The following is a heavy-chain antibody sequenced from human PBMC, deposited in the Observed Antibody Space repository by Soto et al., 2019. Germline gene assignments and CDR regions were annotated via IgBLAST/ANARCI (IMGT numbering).Heavy chain of an antibody. D-gene: IGHD5-18*01. CDR1: GFTFDGYA. J-gene: IGHJ4*02. Sequence: HPGGSLRLSCAASGFTFDGYAMHWVRQVLGKGLEWVSSISWNSGNIGYADSVKGRFTTSRDNAKNSLYLQMNSLRPEDTALYYCVRSKGGYSYGTPFDYWGQGT. V-gene: IGHV3-9*01. CDR2: ISWNSGNI. CDR3: VRSKGGYSYGTPFDY.